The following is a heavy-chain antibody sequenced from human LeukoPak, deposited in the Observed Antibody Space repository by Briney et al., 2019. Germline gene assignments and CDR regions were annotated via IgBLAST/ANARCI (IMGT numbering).Heavy chain of an antibody. Sequence: EASVKVSCKASGYTFTSYGISWVRQAPGQGLEWMGWINPNSGGTNYAQKFQGRVTMTRDTSISTAYMELSRLRSDDTAVYYCARVRYRLAETYIDYWGQGTLVTVSS. CDR2: INPNSGGT. V-gene: IGHV1-2*02. CDR3: ARVRYRLAETYIDY. D-gene: IGHD3-16*01. J-gene: IGHJ4*02. CDR1: GYTFTSYG.